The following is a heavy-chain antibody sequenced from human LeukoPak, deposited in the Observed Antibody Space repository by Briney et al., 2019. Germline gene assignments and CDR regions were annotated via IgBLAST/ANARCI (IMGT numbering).Heavy chain of an antibody. CDR2: INSDGSST. CDR1: GFTFSSYA. CDR3: ARDLTDSHYYGMDV. V-gene: IGHV3-74*01. J-gene: IGHJ6*02. D-gene: IGHD2-21*01. Sequence: GGSLRLSCAASGFTFSSYAMSWVRQAPGKGLVWVSRINSDGSSTSYADSVKGRFTISRDNAKNTLYLQMNSLRAEDTAVYYCARDLTDSHYYGMDVWGQGTTVTVSS.